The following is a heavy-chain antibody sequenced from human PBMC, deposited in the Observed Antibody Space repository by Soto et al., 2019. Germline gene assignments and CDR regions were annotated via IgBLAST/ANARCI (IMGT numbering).Heavy chain of an antibody. Sequence: QVQLVESGGGVVQPGRALRLSCAASGFTFSSYGIHWVRQASGKGLEWVAIISYDGSNKYYADSVKGRLTISRDNSKKTLYLQMNSLRAEDTSVSYGAKGADSGSYFDYRSQGTRVTISS. J-gene: IGHJ4*02. D-gene: IGHD1-26*01. CDR1: GFTFSSYG. CDR2: ISYDGSNK. V-gene: IGHV3-30*18. CDR3: AKGADSGSYFDY.